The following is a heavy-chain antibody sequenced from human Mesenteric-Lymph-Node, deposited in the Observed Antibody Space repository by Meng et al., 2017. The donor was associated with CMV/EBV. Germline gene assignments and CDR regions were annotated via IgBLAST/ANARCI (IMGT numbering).Heavy chain of an antibody. CDR1: EFTFSSYG. CDR2: IWYDGSNE. Sequence: GGSLRLSCAASEFTFSSYGMHWVRQAPGKGPEWVAGIWYDGSNEYYADSVKGRFAISRDNSKNTLHLQMNSLRAEDTAVYYCAKDLSPYPLNDYTIPNEGDHYGMDVWGQGTTVTVSS. J-gene: IGHJ6*02. CDR3: AKDLSPYPLNDYTIPNEGDHYGMDV. V-gene: IGHV3-33*06. D-gene: IGHD2-2*02.